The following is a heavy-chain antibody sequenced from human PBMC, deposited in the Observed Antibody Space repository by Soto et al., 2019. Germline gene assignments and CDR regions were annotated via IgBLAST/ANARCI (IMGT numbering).Heavy chain of an antibody. D-gene: IGHD3-22*01. CDR1: GFTFSSYG. Sequence: QVQLVESGGGVVQPGRSLRLSCAASGFTFSSYGMHWVRQAPGKGLEWVAGIWYDGSNKYYAESVKGRFTISRDNPXNTLYLQMNSLRAEDTAVYYCARGQFDDSSGGFDYWGQGTLVTVSS. V-gene: IGHV3-33*01. CDR2: IWYDGSNK. J-gene: IGHJ4*02. CDR3: ARGQFDDSSGGFDY.